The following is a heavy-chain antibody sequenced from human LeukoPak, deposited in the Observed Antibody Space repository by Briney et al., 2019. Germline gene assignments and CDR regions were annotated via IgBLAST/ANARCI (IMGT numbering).Heavy chain of an antibody. CDR1: EYSFTSYW. J-gene: IGHJ4*02. Sequence: GESLKISCKGSEYSFTSYWIGWVRQMPGKGLEWMGVIYPGDSDTRYSPSFQGQATISADKSINTAYLQWGSLKASDTAMYYCARRDCSNTSCDGYYFDYWGQGTLVTVSS. D-gene: IGHD2-2*01. CDR2: IYPGDSDT. V-gene: IGHV5-51*01. CDR3: ARRDCSNTSCDGYYFDY.